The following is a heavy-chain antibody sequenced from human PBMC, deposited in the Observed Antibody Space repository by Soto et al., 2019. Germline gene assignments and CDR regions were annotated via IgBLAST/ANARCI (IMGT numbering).Heavy chain of an antibody. J-gene: IGHJ6*02. CDR2: IYYRGST. CDR3: ARGLHGSGSNRGFYYYYYGMDV. Sequence: SETLSLTCTVSGGSISSSSYYWGWIRQPPGKGLEWIGSIYYRGSTYYNPSLKSRVTISVDTSKNQFSLKLSSVTAADTAVYYCARGLHGSGSNRGFYYYYYGMDVWGQGTTVTVSS. D-gene: IGHD3-10*01. V-gene: IGHV4-39*07. CDR1: GGSISSSSYY.